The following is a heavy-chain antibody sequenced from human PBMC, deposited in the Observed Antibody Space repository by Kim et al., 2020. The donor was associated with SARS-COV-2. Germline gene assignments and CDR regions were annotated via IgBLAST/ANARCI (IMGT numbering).Heavy chain of an antibody. Sequence: GGSLRLSCATSGFTFNEYGMHWVRQAPGKGLEWVADIWYNGNTKYYPDSVKGRFTISRDNAKNTVYLQMNSLGVEDTAVYYCARDPRVLVQHQLVSHYGMDVWGQGTTVTVSS. CDR3: ARDPRVLVQHQLVSHYGMDV. V-gene: IGHV3-33*01. CDR1: GFTFNEYG. CDR2: IWYNGNTK. J-gene: IGHJ6*02. D-gene: IGHD6-13*01.